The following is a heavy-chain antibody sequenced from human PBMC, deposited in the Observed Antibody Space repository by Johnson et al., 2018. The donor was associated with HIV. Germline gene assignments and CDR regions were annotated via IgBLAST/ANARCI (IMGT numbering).Heavy chain of an antibody. D-gene: IGHD3-16*01. J-gene: IGHJ3*02. V-gene: IGHV3-13*01. CDR2: IDTAGNT. Sequence: VQLVESGGGLVQPGGSLRLSCAASGFIFGNFDMHWFRQAAGRRLGWVSVIDTAGNTYYQGSVKGRFTISRENAKNSLYLQVNSLSAGDTALYYCARGSYDGDALDIWGQGTMVTVSS. CDR3: ARGSYDGDALDI. CDR1: GFIFGNFD.